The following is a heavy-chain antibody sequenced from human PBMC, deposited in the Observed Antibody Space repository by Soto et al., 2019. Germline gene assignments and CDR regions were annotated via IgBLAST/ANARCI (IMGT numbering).Heavy chain of an antibody. CDR3: ARTRVDDYGDYVPEPRYYYYYYMDV. V-gene: IGHV4-39*01. CDR1: GDSISSSGYS. CDR2: IYYSGST. J-gene: IGHJ6*03. Sequence: SETLSLTCTVSGDSISSSGYSWGWIRQPPGKGLEWIGSIYYSGSTYYNPSPKSGFTLSVDRAKNQFPLKLGSVTAPDTAVYYCARTRVDDYGDYVPEPRYYYYYYMDVWGKGTTVTVSS. D-gene: IGHD4-17*01.